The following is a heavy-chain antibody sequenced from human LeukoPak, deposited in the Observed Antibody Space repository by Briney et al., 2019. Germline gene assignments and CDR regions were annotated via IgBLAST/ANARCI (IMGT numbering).Heavy chain of an antibody. J-gene: IGHJ4*02. CDR3: AREANWNDEADY. D-gene: IGHD1-1*01. V-gene: IGHV3-21*01. Sequence: GGSLRLSCAASGFTFSSYSMNWVRQAPGKGLEWVSSISSSSSYIYYADSAKGRFTISRDNAKISLYLQMNSLGAEDTAVYYCAREANWNDEADYWSQGTLVTVSS. CDR1: GFTFSSYS. CDR2: ISSSSSYI.